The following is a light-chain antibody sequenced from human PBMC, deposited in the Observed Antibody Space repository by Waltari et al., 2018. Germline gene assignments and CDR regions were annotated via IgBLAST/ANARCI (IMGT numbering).Light chain of an antibody. V-gene: IGLV1-44*01. CDR2: RND. CDR1: SSNIGSNI. Sequence: QSVLTQPPSASGAPGQRVTISCSGSSSNIGSNIVNCYQQVPGTTPKLLIYRNDQRPSEVPDRFSGSKSGTSASLAISGLRSDDEADYFCASWDDSLNGRWEFGGGTKVTVI. CDR3: ASWDDSLNGRWE. J-gene: IGLJ2*01.